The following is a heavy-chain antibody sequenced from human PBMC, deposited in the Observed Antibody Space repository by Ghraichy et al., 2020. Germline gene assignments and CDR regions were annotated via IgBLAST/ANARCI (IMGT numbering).Heavy chain of an antibody. J-gene: IGHJ6*02. Sequence: SETLSLTCTVSGGSISSSSYYWGWIRQPPGKGLEWIGSIYYSGSTYYNPSLKSRVTISVDTSKNQFSLKLSSVTAADTAVYYCARQVWGGWYTPYYYYGMDVWGQGTTVTVSS. CDR3: ARQVWGGWYTPYYYYGMDV. D-gene: IGHD6-19*01. CDR2: IYYSGST. CDR1: GGSISSSSYY. V-gene: IGHV4-39*01.